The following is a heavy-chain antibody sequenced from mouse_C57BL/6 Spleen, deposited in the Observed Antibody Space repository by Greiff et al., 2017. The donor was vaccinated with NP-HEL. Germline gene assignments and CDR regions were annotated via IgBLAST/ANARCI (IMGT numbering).Heavy chain of an antibody. V-gene: IGHV1-81*01. Sequence: QVQLQQSGAELARPGASVKLSCKASGYTFTSYGISWVKQRTGQGLEWIGEIYPRSGNTYYNEKFKGKATLTADKSSSTAYMGLRSLTSEDSAVYFCARKGEDYDGYFDVWGTGTTVTVSS. J-gene: IGHJ1*03. CDR1: GYTFTSYG. CDR2: IYPRSGNT. D-gene: IGHD2-4*01. CDR3: ARKGEDYDGYFDV.